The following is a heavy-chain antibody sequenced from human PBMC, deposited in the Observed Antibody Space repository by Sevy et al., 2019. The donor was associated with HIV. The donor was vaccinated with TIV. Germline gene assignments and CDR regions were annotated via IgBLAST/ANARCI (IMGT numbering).Heavy chain of an antibody. CDR1: GYTFTGYY. CDR3: ARGRLELLHYYYGMDV. D-gene: IGHD1-26*01. V-gene: IGHV1-2*02. Sequence: ASVKVSCKASGYTFTGYYMHWVRQAPGQGLEWMGWINPNSGGTNYAQKFQGRVTMTRDTSISTAYMELSRLRSDDTAVYYCARGRLELLHYYYGMDVWGQGTTVTVSS. CDR2: INPNSGGT. J-gene: IGHJ6*02.